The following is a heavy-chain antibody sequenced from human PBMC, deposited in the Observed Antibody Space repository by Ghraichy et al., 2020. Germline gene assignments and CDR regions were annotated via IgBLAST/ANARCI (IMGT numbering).Heavy chain of an antibody. D-gene: IGHD3-22*01. V-gene: IGHV3-23*01. CDR3: AKSYYYDSSGYLDY. CDR1: GFTFSSYA. J-gene: IGHJ4*02. CDR2: ISGGST. Sequence: GGSLRLSCAASGFTFSSYAMSWVRQAPGKGLEWVSAISGGSTYYADSVKGRFTISRDNSKNTLYLQMNSLRAEDTAVYYCAKSYYYDSSGYLDYWGQGTLVTVSS.